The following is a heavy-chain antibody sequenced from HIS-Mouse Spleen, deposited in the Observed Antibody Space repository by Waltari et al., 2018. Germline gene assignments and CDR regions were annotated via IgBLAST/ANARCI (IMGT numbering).Heavy chain of an antibody. V-gene: IGHV4-39*07. Sequence: QLQLQESGPGLVKPSETLSLTCTVSGGPISSSSYYSGWIRQPPGKGLGWIGSIYYSGSTYYNPSLKSRVTISVDTSKNQFSLKLSSVTAADTAVYYCARESPAAAGLGRYFDYWGQGTLVTVSS. CDR2: IYYSGST. D-gene: IGHD6-13*01. J-gene: IGHJ4*02. CDR1: GGPISSSSYY. CDR3: ARESPAAAGLGRYFDY.